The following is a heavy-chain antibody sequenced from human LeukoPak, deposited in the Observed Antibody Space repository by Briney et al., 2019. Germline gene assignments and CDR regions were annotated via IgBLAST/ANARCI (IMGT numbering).Heavy chain of an antibody. CDR1: GFTFSSYS. Sequence: GGSLRLSCAASGFTFSSYSMNWVRQAPGKGLEWVSSISSSSSYIYYADSVKGRFTISRDNAKNSLYLQMNSLRAEDTAVYYCARYHSYGYDPSYYFDYWGQGTLVTVSS. J-gene: IGHJ4*02. V-gene: IGHV3-21*01. CDR2: ISSSSSYI. D-gene: IGHD5-18*01. CDR3: ARYHSYGYDPSYYFDY.